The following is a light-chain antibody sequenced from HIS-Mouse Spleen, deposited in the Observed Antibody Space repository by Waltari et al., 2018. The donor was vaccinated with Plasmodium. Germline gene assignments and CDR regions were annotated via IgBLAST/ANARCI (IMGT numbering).Light chain of an antibody. CDR3: CSYAGSSTLV. J-gene: IGLJ3*02. V-gene: IGLV2-23*01. CDR2: EGS. Sequence: QSTLTQPASVYGSPVQPTTLSFTGPSSDFGRYNLVSCYQPHPGTAPKPMIYEGSKRPSGVSNRFSGSKSGNTASLTISGLQAEDEADYYCCSYAGSSTLVFGGGTKLTVL. CDR1: SSDFGRYNL.